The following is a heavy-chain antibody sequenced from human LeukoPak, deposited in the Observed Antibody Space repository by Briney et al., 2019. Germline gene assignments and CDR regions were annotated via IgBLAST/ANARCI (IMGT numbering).Heavy chain of an antibody. J-gene: IGHJ4*02. CDR1: GGSISSGGYS. CDR3: ARAYDSSGPFDY. D-gene: IGHD3-22*01. Sequence: SETLSLTCAVSGGSISSGGYSWSWIRQPPGKGLEWIGYIYHSGSTYYNPSLKSRVTISVDRSKNQFSLKLSSVTAADTAVYYCARAYDSSGPFDYWGQGTLVTVSS. V-gene: IGHV4-30-2*01. CDR2: IYHSGST.